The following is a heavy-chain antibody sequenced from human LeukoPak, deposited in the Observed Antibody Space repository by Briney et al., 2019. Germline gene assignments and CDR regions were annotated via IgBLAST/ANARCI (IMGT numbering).Heavy chain of an antibody. J-gene: IGHJ4*02. Sequence: PGGSLRLSCAASGFTFSSYWMHWVRQAPGKGLVWVSHINNDGSSTSYADSVKGRFTISRDNAKNTLYLQVNSLRTEDTAVYYCACYGIAPPYWGQGTLVTVSP. CDR1: GFTFSSYW. CDR3: ACYGIAPPY. V-gene: IGHV3-74*01. D-gene: IGHD2-15*01. CDR2: INNDGSST.